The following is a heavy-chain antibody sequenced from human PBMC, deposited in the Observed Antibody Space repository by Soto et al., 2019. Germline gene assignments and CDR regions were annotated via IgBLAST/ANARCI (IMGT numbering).Heavy chain of an antibody. CDR1: GGTFSIYT. J-gene: IGHJ5*02. D-gene: IGHD2-15*01. CDR2: SA. CDR3: AREGPPDIAWFDP. Sequence: QVQLVQSGAEVKKPGSSVKVSCKASGGTFSIYTISWVRQAPGQGLEWMGGSANSAQKFQGRLTGTADESTSTVYLELSSLTSEDTAVYYCAREGPPDIAWFDPWGQGTLVSVSS. V-gene: IGHV1-69*01.